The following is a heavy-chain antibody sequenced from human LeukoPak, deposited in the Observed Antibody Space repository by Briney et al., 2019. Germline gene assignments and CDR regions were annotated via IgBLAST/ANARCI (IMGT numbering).Heavy chain of an antibody. CDR3: AKEGYCSSTSCYPFFDY. CDR1: GFTFSTYA. D-gene: IGHD2-2*01. CDR2: ISGSGGST. J-gene: IGHJ4*02. V-gene: IGHV3-23*01. Sequence: GGSLRLSCAASGFTFSTYAMSWVRQAPGKGLEWVSAISGSGGSTYYADSVKGRFTISRGNSKNTLYLQMNSLRAEDTAVYYCAKEGYCSSTSCYPFFDYWGQGTLVTVSS.